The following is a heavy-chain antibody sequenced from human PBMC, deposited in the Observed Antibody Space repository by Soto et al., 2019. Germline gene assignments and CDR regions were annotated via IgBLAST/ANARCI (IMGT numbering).Heavy chain of an antibody. D-gene: IGHD3-10*02. CDR1: GYIFTRYY. J-gene: IGHJ4*02. V-gene: IGHV1-46*01. CDR3: SRGMLGFGSQYYFDS. Sequence: QVQLVQSGAEVKKPGASVKVSCKASGYIFTRYYMHWVRQAPGQGLEWMGIINPSGGSTSYTQKFQGRLTMTRETSRSSVYMDLRRLRSEDTAVYYCSRGMLGFGSQYYFDSWGQGTLVTVSS. CDR2: INPSGGST.